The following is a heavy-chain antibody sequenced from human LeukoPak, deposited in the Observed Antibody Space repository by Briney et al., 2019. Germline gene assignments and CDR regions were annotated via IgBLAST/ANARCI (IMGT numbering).Heavy chain of an antibody. J-gene: IGHJ4*02. CDR2: ISSNSSTI. CDR1: GFTFSSYS. CDR3: ARGYSRSWLADY. Sequence: GGSLRLSCEASGFTFSSYSMNWVRQAPGKGLECVSYISSNSSTIYYADSVKGRFTISRDNAKNSLYLQMNSLRDEDTAVYYCARGYSRSWLADYWGQGTLVTVSS. V-gene: IGHV3-48*02. D-gene: IGHD6-13*01.